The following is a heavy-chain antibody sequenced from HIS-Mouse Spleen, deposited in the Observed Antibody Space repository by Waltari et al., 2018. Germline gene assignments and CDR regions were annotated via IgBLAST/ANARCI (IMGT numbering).Heavy chain of an antibody. J-gene: IGHJ4*02. D-gene: IGHD6-19*01. CDR2: IDWDDDK. CDR3: ARIAEGYSSGWYAFDY. V-gene: IGHV2-70*15. CDR1: GFSLSTSGMF. Sequence: QVTLRESGPALVKPTQTLTLTCTFSGFSLSTSGMFVSWIRQPPGKALEWLARIDWDDDKYYSTSLKTRLTISKDTSKNQGVLTMTNMDPVDTATYYCARIAEGYSSGWYAFDYWGQGTLVTVSS.